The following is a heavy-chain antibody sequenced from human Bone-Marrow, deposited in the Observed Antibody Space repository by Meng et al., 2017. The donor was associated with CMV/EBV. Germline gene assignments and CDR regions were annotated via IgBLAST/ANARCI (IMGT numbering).Heavy chain of an antibody. CDR3: AKGFSVVPAAIGY. V-gene: IGHV3-7*01. CDR2: IKQDGSEK. CDR1: GFTFDDYG. D-gene: IGHD2-2*02. J-gene: IGHJ4*02. Sequence: GESLKISCAASGFTFDDYGMSWVRQAPGKGLEWVANIKQDGSEKYYVDSVKGRFTISRDNAKNSLYLQMNSLRAEDTAVYYCAKGFSVVPAAIGYWGQGTQVTVSS.